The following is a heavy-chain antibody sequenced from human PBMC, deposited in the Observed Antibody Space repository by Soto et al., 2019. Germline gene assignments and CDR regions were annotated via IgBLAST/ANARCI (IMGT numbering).Heavy chain of an antibody. CDR3: ARISLGHAPTDAFDI. D-gene: IGHD1-26*01. Sequence: QVQLVQSGAEVKKPGASVKVSCKASGYTFTKFGISWVRQAPGQGLEWLGWLSTYREDRNYAQRVQDRVSMTTDTSTSTAYMELRTLISDDTAVYYCARISLGHAPTDAFDILGQGPMVTVSS. J-gene: IGHJ3*02. CDR1: GYTFTKFG. V-gene: IGHV1-18*01. CDR2: LSTYREDR.